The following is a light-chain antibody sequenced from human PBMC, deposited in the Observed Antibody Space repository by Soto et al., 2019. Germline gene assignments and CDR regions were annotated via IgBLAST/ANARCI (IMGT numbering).Light chain of an antibody. CDR1: QTVLYSANNKNY. V-gene: IGKV4-1*01. J-gene: IGKJ1*01. Sequence: DIVLTQSPDSLAVYLGERATINCKSSQTVLYSANNKNYLAWYQHKAGQPPRLLIYWASIRESGVPDRFSGSGSGTDFTLTISRLQAEDVAIYYCQQYFRVPRTFGQGTKVEIK. CDR3: QQYFRVPRT. CDR2: WAS.